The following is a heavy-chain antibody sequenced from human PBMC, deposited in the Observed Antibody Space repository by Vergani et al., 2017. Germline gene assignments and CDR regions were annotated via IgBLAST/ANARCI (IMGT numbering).Heavy chain of an antibody. V-gene: IGHV4-59*12. CDR3: ARESVAARPYDY. D-gene: IGHD6-6*01. CDR1: GGSISSYY. J-gene: IGHJ4*02. Sequence: QVQLQESGPGLVKPSETLSLTCTVSGGSISSYYWSWIRQPPGKGLEWIGYIYYSGSTNYNPSLKSRVTISVDTSKNQFSLKLSSVNAADTAVYYCARESVAARPYDYWGQGTLVTVSS. CDR2: IYYSGST.